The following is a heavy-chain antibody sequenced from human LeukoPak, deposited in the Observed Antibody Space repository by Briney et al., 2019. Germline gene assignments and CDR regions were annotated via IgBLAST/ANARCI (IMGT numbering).Heavy chain of an antibody. V-gene: IGHV1-18*01. Sequence: ASVKVSCKASGHTFTSYDINWVRQATGQGLEWMGWMNPNSGNTNYAQKLQGRVTMTTDTSTSTAYMELTSLRSDDTAVYYCASFSPTTATFDYWGQGTLVTVSS. CDR2: MNPNSGNT. D-gene: IGHD1-26*01. CDR1: GHTFTSYD. CDR3: ASFSPTTATFDY. J-gene: IGHJ4*02.